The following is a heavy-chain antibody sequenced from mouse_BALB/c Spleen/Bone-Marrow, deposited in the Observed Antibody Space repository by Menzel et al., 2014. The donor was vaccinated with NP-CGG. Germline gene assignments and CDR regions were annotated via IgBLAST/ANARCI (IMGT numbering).Heavy chain of an antibody. V-gene: IGHV5-17*02. Sequence: EVQLVESGGGLVQPGGSRKLSCAASGFTFSSFGMHWVRQAPEKGLEWVAYISRGRSTIYYADTVKGRFTISRDNPKNTLFLQMTSLRSEDTAMYYCARSWEYFDVWGAGTTVAVSS. J-gene: IGHJ1*01. CDR3: ARSWEYFDV. CDR1: GFTFSSFG. CDR2: ISRGRSTI. D-gene: IGHD4-1*01.